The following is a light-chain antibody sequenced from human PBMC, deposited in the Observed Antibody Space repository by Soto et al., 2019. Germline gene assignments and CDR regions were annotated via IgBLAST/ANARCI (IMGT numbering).Light chain of an antibody. CDR3: QTWGTGIVV. J-gene: IGLJ2*01. CDR1: SGHSSYA. V-gene: IGLV4-69*01. CDR2: LNSDGSH. Sequence: QLVLTQSPSASASLGASVKLTCTLSSGHSSYAIAWHQQQPEKGPRYLMKLNSDGSHSKGDGIPDRFSGSSSGAERYLTISGLQSADEADYYCQTWGTGIVVFGGGTKLTVL.